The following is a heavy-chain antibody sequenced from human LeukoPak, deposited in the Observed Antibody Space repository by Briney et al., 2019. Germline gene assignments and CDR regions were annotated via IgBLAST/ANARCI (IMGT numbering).Heavy chain of an antibody. Sequence: SETLSLTCTVSGGSISSSSYYWGWIRQPPGKGLEWIGSIYYSGSTYYNPSLKSRVTISVDTSKNQFSLKLSSVTAADTAVYYCARGSYYDSSGFPRSCALDYWGQGTLVTVSS. D-gene: IGHD3-22*01. V-gene: IGHV4-39*01. J-gene: IGHJ4*02. CDR3: ARGSYYDSSGFPRSCALDY. CDR2: IYYSGST. CDR1: GGSISSSSYY.